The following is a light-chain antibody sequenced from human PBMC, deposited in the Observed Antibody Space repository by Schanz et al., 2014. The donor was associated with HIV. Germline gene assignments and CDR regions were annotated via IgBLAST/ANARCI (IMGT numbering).Light chain of an antibody. J-gene: IGKJ2*01. V-gene: IGKV1-8*01. Sequence: AIRITQSPSSLSASTGDRVTITCRASQGISSYLAWYQQKPGKAPKLLIYAASTLQSGVPSRFSGSGSGTEFTLTISRLQPDDLGTYYCQQYNNRSPFTFGPGTKLEI. CDR1: QGISSY. CDR3: QQYNNRSPFT. CDR2: AAS.